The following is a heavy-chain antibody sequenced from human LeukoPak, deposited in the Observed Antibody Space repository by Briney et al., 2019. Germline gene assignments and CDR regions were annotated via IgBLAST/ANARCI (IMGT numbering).Heavy chain of an antibody. J-gene: IGHJ4*02. CDR1: GYSISSGYY. Sequence: TSETLSLTCTVSGYSISSGYYWGWIRQPPGKGLEWIGSIYHSGSTYYNPSLKSRVTISVDTSKNQFSLKLSSVTAADTAVYYCARDTMVRGVISSWGQGTLVTVSS. V-gene: IGHV4-38-2*02. CDR2: IYHSGST. CDR3: ARDTMVRGVISS. D-gene: IGHD3-10*01.